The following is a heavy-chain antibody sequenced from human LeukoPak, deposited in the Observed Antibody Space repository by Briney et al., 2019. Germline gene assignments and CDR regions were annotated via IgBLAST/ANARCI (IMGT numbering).Heavy chain of an antibody. CDR1: GYTFTSSY. CDR3: ARDLTGGTTVTTFFSSWFDP. Sequence: ASVKVSCKASGYTFTSSYMHSVRQAPGQGLEWMGIINPSGGSTSYAQKFQGRVTMTRDMSTSTVYMELSSLRSEDTAVYYCARDLTGGTTVTTFFSSWFDPWGQGTLVTVSS. V-gene: IGHV1-46*01. D-gene: IGHD4-17*01. J-gene: IGHJ5*02. CDR2: INPSGGST.